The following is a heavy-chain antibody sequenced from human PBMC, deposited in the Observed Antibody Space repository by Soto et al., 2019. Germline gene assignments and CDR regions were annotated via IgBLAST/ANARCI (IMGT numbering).Heavy chain of an antibody. J-gene: IGHJ4*02. D-gene: IGHD5-18*01. CDR2: IRSKAYGGTT. V-gene: IGHV3-49*03. CDR3: TSRWIQLWLLDY. Sequence: PGGSLRLSCTASGFTFGDYAMSWFRQAPGKGLEWVGFIRSKAYGGTTEYAASVKGRFTISRDDSKSIAYLQMNSLKTEDTAVYYCTSRWIQLWLLDYWGQGTLVTVSS. CDR1: GFTFGDYA.